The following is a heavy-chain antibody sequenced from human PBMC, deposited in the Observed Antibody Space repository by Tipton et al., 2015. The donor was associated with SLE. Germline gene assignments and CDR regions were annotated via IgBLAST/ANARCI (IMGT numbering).Heavy chain of an antibody. J-gene: IGHJ3*02. V-gene: IGHV4-61*01. CDR2: IYYSGST. Sequence: TLSLTCTVSGGSVSSGSYYWSWIRQPPGKGLEWIGYIYYSGSTNYNPSLKSRVTISVDTSKNQFSLKLSSVTAADTAVYYCARDMGSGYHAFDIWGQGTMVTVSS. CDR3: ARDMGSGYHAFDI. CDR1: GGSVSSGSYY. D-gene: IGHD3-22*01.